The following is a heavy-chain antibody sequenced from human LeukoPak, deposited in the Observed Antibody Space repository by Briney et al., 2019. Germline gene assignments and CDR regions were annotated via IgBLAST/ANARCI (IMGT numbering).Heavy chain of an antibody. D-gene: IGHD5-12*01. V-gene: IGHV3-23*01. CDR3: AKASSDYDKFPFFDY. CDR2: ISNSGYSA. CDR1: GFTFSSNY. J-gene: IGHJ4*02. Sequence: PGGSLRLSCAASGFTFSSNYMSWVRQAPGKGLEGVSGISNSGYSAFYADSVKGRFTISRDSSKKTLYLQMDSLRAEDAAVYYCAKASSDYDKFPFFDYWGQGTPVTVSS.